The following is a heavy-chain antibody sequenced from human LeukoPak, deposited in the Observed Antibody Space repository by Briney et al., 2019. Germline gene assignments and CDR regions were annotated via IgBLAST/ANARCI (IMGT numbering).Heavy chain of an antibody. CDR1: GFTFSSYA. J-gene: IGHJ4*02. CDR2: ISCSGGST. Sequence: GGSLRLSCAASGFTFSSYAMSWVRQAPGKGLEWVSAISCSGGSTYYADSVKGRFTISRDNSKNTLYLQMNSLRAEDTAVYYCAKSITMVRGVIITSNYFDYWGQGTLVTVSS. D-gene: IGHD3-10*01. V-gene: IGHV3-23*01. CDR3: AKSITMVRGVIITSNYFDY.